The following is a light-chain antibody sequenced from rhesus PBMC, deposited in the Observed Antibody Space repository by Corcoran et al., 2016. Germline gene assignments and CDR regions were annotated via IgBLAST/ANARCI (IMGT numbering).Light chain of an antibody. V-gene: IGKV3-40*03. CDR2: SAY. J-gene: IGKJ2*01. CDR3: QQYNDLLPYS. CDR1: ESVGSY. Sequence: EIVMTQSPATLSLSPGETATLSCRASESVGSYLAWYQQKPGKAPQLLVQSAYFMATGIPDRFSGSGSRTEFTLTISSLEPEEVGVYHCQQYNDLLPYSFGQGTKVEIK.